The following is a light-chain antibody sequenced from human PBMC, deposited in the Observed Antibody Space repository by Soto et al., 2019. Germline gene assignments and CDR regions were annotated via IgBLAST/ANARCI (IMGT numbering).Light chain of an antibody. V-gene: IGKV3-11*01. CDR2: DAS. CDR1: QSVSSY. CDR3: QQRSNWPRT. Sequence: EIVLTQSPATLSLSPGERATLSCRASQSVSSYLAWYQQKPGQAPRLLIYDASNRATGIPARFSGSGSGTDFTLAISGLEPEDVAVYYCQQRSNWPRTFGQGTKLEIK. J-gene: IGKJ2*01.